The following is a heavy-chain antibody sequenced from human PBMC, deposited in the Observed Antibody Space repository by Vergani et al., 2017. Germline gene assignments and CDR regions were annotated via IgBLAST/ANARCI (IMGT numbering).Heavy chain of an antibody. J-gene: IGHJ4*02. CDR3: ASSSSRRYFDY. V-gene: IGHV4-59*01. CDR1: GGSISSYY. D-gene: IGHD6-6*01. Sequence: QVQLQESGPGLVKPSETLSLTCTVSGGSISSYYWSWIRQPPGKGLEWIGYIYYSGSTNYNPPLKSRVTISVDTSKNQFSLKLSSVTAADTAVYYCASSSSRRYFDYWGQGTLVTVSS. CDR2: IYYSGST.